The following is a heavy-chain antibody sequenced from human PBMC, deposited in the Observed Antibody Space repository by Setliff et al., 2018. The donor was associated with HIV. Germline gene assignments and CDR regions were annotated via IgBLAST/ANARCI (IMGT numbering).Heavy chain of an antibody. CDR1: RSTFNSHT. CDR3: ARGQWELFY. V-gene: IGHV1-69*05. J-gene: IGHJ4*02. Sequence: SVKVSCKASRSTFNSHTINWVRQATGQGLEWMGGIIPIFGTANYAQKFQGRVTITTDESTSTAYMELSSLRSEDTAVYYCARGQWELFYWGQGTLVTVSS. CDR2: IIPIFGTA. D-gene: IGHD1-26*01.